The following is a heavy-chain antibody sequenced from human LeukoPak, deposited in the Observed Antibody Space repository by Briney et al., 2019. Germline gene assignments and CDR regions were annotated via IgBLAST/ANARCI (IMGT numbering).Heavy chain of an antibody. D-gene: IGHD4-11*01. CDR2: ISGSGGST. Sequence: GGPLRLSCAASGFTFSSYAMSWVRQAPGKGLEWVSAISGSGGSTYYADSVKGRFTISRDNSKNTLYLQMNSLRAEDTAVYYCARAYSNSYNWFDPWGQGTLVTVSS. CDR1: GFTFSSYA. CDR3: ARAYSNSYNWFDP. J-gene: IGHJ5*02. V-gene: IGHV3-23*01.